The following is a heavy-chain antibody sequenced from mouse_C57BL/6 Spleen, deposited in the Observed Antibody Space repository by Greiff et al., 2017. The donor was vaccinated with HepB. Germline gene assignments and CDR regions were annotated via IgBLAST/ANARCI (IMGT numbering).Heavy chain of an antibody. CDR3: ARGDYDYHHYFDY. CDR1: GYTFTDYY. V-gene: IGHV1-26*01. CDR2: INPNNGGT. Sequence: EVQLQQSGPELVKPGASVKISCKASGYTFTDYYMNWVKQSHGKSLEWIGDINPNNGGTSYNQKFKGKATLTVDKSSSTAYMELRSLTSEDSAVYYCARGDYDYHHYFDYWGQGTTLTVSS. J-gene: IGHJ2*01. D-gene: IGHD2-4*01.